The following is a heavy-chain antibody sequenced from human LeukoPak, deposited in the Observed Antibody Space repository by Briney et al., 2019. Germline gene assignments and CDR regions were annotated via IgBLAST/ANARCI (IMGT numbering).Heavy chain of an antibody. CDR2: INPSGGST. D-gene: IGHD3-3*01. V-gene: IGHV1-46*01. Sequence: ASVKVSCKASGYTFTSYYMHWVRQAPGQGLEWMGIINPSGGSTSYAQKFQGRVTMTRDMSTSTVYMELSSLRSEDTAVYYCARSHNLIWSVYSNWFDPWGQGTLVTVSS. CDR1: GYTFTSYY. CDR3: ARSHNLIWSVYSNWFDP. J-gene: IGHJ5*02.